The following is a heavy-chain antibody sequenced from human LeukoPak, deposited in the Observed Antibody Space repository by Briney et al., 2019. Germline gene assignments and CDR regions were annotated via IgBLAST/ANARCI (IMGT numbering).Heavy chain of an antibody. Sequence: GGSLRLSCAVSGITLSNYGMSWVRQAPGKGLEWVAGISDSGGSTKYADSVKGRFTISRDNPKNTLYLQMNSLRVEDTAVYFCAKRGVVVRVILVGFHKQAYYFDSWGQGALVTVSS. CDR3: AKRGVVVRVILVGFHKQAYYFDS. D-gene: IGHD3-10*01. J-gene: IGHJ4*02. V-gene: IGHV3-23*01. CDR1: GITLSNYG. CDR2: ISDSGGST.